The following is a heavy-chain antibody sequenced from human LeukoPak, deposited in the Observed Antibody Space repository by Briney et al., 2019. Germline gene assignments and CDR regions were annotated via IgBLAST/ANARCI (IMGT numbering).Heavy chain of an antibody. J-gene: IGHJ4*02. CDR1: GYTFTSYD. CDR2: MNPNSGNT. V-gene: IGHV1-8*02. Sequence: ASVKVSCKASGYTFTSYDINWGGRATGQGLGWRGWMNPNSGNTGYAQKFQGRVTMTRNTSISTAYMELSSLRSEDTAVYYCARGIRAVAGTDYWGQGTLVTVSS. D-gene: IGHD6-19*01. CDR3: ARGIRAVAGTDY.